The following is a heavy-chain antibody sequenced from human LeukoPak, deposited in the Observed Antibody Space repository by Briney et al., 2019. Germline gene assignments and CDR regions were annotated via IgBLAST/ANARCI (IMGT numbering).Heavy chain of an antibody. V-gene: IGHV3-21*01. CDR1: GFTVSSNY. Sequence: PGGSLRLSCAASGFTVSSNYMSWVRQAPGKGLEWVSSISTSSSYIYYADSVKGRFTISRDNAKNSLYLQMNSLRAEDTAVYYCARDRNDILTGYTAFDIWGQGTMVTVSS. D-gene: IGHD3-9*01. CDR2: ISTSSSYI. J-gene: IGHJ3*02. CDR3: ARDRNDILTGYTAFDI.